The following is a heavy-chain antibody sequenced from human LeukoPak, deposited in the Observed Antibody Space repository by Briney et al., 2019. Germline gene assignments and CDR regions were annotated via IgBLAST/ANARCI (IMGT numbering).Heavy chain of an antibody. V-gene: IGHV3-30*03. CDR1: GFTFSSYG. Sequence: GGSLRLSCAASGFTFSSYGMHWVRQAPGKGLEWVAVISYGGSNKYYADSVKGRFTISRDNSKNTLYLQMNSLRAEDTAVYYCARGYYYDSSGYCYWGQGTLVTVSS. CDR3: ARGYYYDSSGYCY. J-gene: IGHJ4*02. D-gene: IGHD3-22*01. CDR2: ISYGGSNK.